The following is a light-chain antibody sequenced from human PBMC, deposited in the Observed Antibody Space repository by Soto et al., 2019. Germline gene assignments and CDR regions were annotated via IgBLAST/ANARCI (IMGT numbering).Light chain of an antibody. Sequence: EIELTQSPGTLSLSPGEGATLSCRASQSVSSSNLAWYQQKPGQAPRLLIYDASTRASGIPDRFSGSGSGTDFTLTISRLEPEDFAVYYCQQYGTSPDTFGQGTKLEIK. CDR3: QQYGTSPDT. V-gene: IGKV3-20*01. J-gene: IGKJ2*01. CDR2: DAS. CDR1: QSVSSSN.